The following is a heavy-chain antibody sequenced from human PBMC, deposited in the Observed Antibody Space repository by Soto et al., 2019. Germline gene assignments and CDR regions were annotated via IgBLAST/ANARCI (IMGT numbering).Heavy chain of an antibody. CDR2: IIPIFGTA. CDR3: ARGVTFGGVIVMGY. D-gene: IGHD3-16*02. Sequence: QVQLVQSGAEVKKPGSSVMVSCKASGGTFSSYAISWVRQAPGQGLEWMGGIIPIFGTANYAQKFQGRVTITADESTSTAYMELSSLRSEDTAVYYCARGVTFGGVIVMGYWGQGTLVTVSS. J-gene: IGHJ4*02. CDR1: GGTFSSYA. V-gene: IGHV1-69*01.